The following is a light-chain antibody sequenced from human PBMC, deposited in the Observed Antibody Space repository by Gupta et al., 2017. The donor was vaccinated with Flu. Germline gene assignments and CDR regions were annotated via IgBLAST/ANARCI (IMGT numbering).Light chain of an antibody. CDR2: WAS. V-gene: IGKV4-1*01. CDR1: QTVLYNSGNKNY. CDR3: QQYYTTPYT. Sequence: DIVITQSPYSLPVALGERVTISCTSTQTVLYNSGNKNYLAWYQQKPGQSPKLLIYWASTRQSGVPDRCSGSGSGTHFTLTISSLQAEDVATYYCQQYYTTPYTFGQGTRLEIK. J-gene: IGKJ2*01.